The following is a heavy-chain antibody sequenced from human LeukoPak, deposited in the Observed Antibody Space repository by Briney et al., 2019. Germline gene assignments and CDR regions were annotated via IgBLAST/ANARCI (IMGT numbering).Heavy chain of an antibody. CDR1: GYTFNNYD. Sequence: ASVRVSCKASGYTFNNYDVNWVRQAPGQGLEWMGWMNHKNGNTGYARKFQGRVTMTRNISISAAYMELSSLRSEDTAIYYCTRGIQRGNRMLLWFGEFWGDNYYGMDVWGQGTTVTVSS. V-gene: IGHV1-8*02. CDR2: MNHKNGNT. J-gene: IGHJ6*02. D-gene: IGHD3-10*01. CDR3: TRGIQRGNRMLLWFGEFWGDNYYGMDV.